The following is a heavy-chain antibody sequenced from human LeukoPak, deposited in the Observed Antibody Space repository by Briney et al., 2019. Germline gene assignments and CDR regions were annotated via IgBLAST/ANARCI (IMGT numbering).Heavy chain of an antibody. CDR3: ARDSSSGWQHDY. Sequence: GGSLRLSCAAAGFTVSNYWMTWVRQAPGKGLEWVAHINQDGSEEHYMDSVKARFTISRDNAKNSLSLQMNSLRAEDTAVYYCARDSSSGWQHDYWGQGTLVTVSS. V-gene: IGHV3-7*01. D-gene: IGHD6-19*01. CDR2: INQDGSEE. J-gene: IGHJ4*02. CDR1: GFTVSNYW.